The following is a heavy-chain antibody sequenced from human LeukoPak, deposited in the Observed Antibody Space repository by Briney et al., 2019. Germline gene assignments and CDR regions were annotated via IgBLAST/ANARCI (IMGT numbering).Heavy chain of an antibody. J-gene: IGHJ4*02. V-gene: IGHV4-61*01. D-gene: IGHD3-10*01. CDR3: ARSPVLSPYYYGSGSYYGALDY. CDR2: IYYSGST. Sequence: SGTLSLTCTVSGGSVSSGSYYWSWIRQPPGKGLEWIGYIYYSGSTNYNPSLKSRVTISVDTSKNQFSLKLSSVTAADTAVYYCARSPVLSPYYYGSGSYYGALDYWGQGTLVTVSS. CDR1: GGSVSSGSYY.